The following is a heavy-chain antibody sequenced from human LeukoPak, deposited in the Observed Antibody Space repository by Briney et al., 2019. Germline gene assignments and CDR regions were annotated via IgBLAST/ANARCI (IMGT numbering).Heavy chain of an antibody. CDR3: AKWGGSGSTNFDY. D-gene: IGHD3-10*01. CDR2: ISSGSSTI. CDR1: GFTFSSYS. Sequence: GGSLRLSCEASGFTFSSYSMNWVRQAPGKGLEWVSYISSGSSTIYYADSVKGRFTISRDNAKNSLYLQMNSLRAEDTAVYYCAKWGGSGSTNFDYWGQGTLVTVSS. V-gene: IGHV3-48*01. J-gene: IGHJ4*02.